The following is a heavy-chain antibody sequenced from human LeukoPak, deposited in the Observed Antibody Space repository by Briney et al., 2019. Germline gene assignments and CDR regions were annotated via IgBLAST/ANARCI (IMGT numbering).Heavy chain of an antibody. CDR2: INPNSGGT. D-gene: IGHD2-2*02. CDR3: ALDIVVVPAAIRYYMDV. J-gene: IGHJ6*03. CDR1: GYTFTGYY. Sequence: ASVKVSCKASGYTFTGYYMHWVRQAPGQGLEWMGWINPNSGGTNYAQKFQGRVTMTRDTSISTAYMELSSLRSEDTAVYYCALDIVVVPAAIRYYMDVWGKGTTVTVSS. V-gene: IGHV1-2*02.